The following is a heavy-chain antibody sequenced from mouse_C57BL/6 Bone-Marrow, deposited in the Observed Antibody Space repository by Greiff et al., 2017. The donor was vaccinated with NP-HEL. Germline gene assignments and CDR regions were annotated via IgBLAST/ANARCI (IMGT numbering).Heavy chain of an antibody. D-gene: IGHD1-1*01. CDR2: IYPRSGNT. Sequence: VQVVESGAELARPGASVKLSCKASGYTFTSYGISWVKQRTGQGLEWIGEIYPRSGNTYYNEKFKGKATLTADKSSSTAYMELRSLTSEDSAVYFCARKGNYYGSSIYAMDYWGQGTSVTVSS. J-gene: IGHJ4*01. V-gene: IGHV1-81*01. CDR3: ARKGNYYGSSIYAMDY. CDR1: GYTFTSYG.